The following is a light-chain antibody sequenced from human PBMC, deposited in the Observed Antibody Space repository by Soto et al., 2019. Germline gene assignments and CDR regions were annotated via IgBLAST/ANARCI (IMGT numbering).Light chain of an antibody. V-gene: IGLV2-14*03. J-gene: IGLJ3*02. CDR2: DVS. CDR1: SSDVGDYNY. CDR3: SSYTSSSTLV. Sequence: QSALTQPASVSGSPGQSITISCTGTSSDVGDYNYVSWYQPHPGKAPKLMIYDVSDRPSGVSNRFSGSKSGNTASLTISGLQAEDEADYYCSSYTSSSTLVFGGGTKVTVL.